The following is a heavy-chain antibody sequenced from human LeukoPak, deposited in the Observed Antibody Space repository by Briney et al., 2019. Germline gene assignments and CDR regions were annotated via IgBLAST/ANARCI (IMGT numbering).Heavy chain of an antibody. CDR1: EFSVGSNY. CDR3: AKDLGYSGYEGAFDY. Sequence: GGSLRLSCAASEFSVGSNYMTWVRQAPGKGLEWVSAISGSGGSTYYADSVKGRFTISRDNSKNTLYLQMNSLRAEDTAVYYCAKDLGYSGYEGAFDYWGQGTLVTVSS. J-gene: IGHJ4*02. CDR2: ISGSGGST. D-gene: IGHD5-12*01. V-gene: IGHV3-23*01.